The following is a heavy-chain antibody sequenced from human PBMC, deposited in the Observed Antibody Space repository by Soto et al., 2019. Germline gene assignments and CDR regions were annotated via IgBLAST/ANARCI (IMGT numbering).Heavy chain of an antibody. J-gene: IGHJ4*02. D-gene: IGHD2-15*01. CDR1: EFTFSSSW. V-gene: IGHV3-74*01. CDR2: INSDGSYI. Sequence: GGSLRLSCVVSEFTFSSSWMHWVRQGPGKGLVWVSRINSDGSYINYADSVKGRFTTSRDNARNMLYLQMNSLRAKDSALYYCVTGWSDYWGQGALVTVSS. CDR3: VTGWSDY.